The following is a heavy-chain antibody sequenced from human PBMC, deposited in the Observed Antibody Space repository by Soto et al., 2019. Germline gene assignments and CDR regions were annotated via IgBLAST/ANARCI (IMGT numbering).Heavy chain of an antibody. J-gene: IGHJ5*02. Sequence: SVKVSCKASGFTFTSSAVQWVRQARGQRLEWIGWIVVGSGNTNYAQKFQERVTITRDMSTSTAYMELSSLRSEDTAVYYCAADTYYYDSSGFWFDPWGQGTLVTVSS. CDR3: AADTYYYDSSGFWFDP. CDR1: GFTFTSSA. D-gene: IGHD3-22*01. V-gene: IGHV1-58*01. CDR2: IVVGSGNT.